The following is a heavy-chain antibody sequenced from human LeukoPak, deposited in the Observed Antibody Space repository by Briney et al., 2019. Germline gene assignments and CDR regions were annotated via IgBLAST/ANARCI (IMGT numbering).Heavy chain of an antibody. Sequence: GGSLRLSCAASGFTFSTYSMNWVRQAPGKGLECVSSISSSGAYIYYADSVKGRFTISRDNAKKSLYLQMNSLRAEDTAIYYCVGNYYDSSGLDYWGQGTLVTVST. V-gene: IGHV3-21*01. CDR2: ISSSGAYI. D-gene: IGHD3-22*01. CDR1: GFTFSTYS. CDR3: VGNYYDSSGLDY. J-gene: IGHJ4*02.